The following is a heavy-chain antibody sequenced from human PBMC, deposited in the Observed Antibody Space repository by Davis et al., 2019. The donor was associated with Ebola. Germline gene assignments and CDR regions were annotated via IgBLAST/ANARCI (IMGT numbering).Heavy chain of an antibody. J-gene: IGHJ6*04. V-gene: IGHV3-33*06. D-gene: IGHD3-3*01. CDR1: GFTFSSYG. Sequence: GGSLRLSCVASGFTFSSYGMHWVRQAPGEGLEWVAVIWYDGSKRYYADSVKGRFTVSRDSSKKTLYLQMNSLRAEDTAVYYCAKSGLSFGVVKYHYGMDVWGKGTTVTVSS. CDR2: IWYDGSKR. CDR3: AKSGLSFGVVKYHYGMDV.